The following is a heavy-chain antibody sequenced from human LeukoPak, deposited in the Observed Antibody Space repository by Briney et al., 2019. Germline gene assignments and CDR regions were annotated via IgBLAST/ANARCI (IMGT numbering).Heavy chain of an antibody. CDR3: ARLTAEHAFDI. V-gene: IGHV4-4*02. CDR1: GGSISSSNW. J-gene: IGHJ3*02. CDR2: INHSGST. D-gene: IGHD1-14*01. Sequence: SETLSLTCAVSGGSISSSNWWSWVRQPPGKGLEWIGEINHSGSTNYNPSLKSRVTISVDTSKNQFSLKLSSVTAADTAVYYCARLTAEHAFDIWGQGTMVTVSS.